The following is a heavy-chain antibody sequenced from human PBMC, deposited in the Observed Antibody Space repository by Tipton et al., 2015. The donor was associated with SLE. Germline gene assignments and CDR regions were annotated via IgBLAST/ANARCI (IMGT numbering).Heavy chain of an antibody. CDR1: GGSINNYY. J-gene: IGHJ2*01. D-gene: IGHD2-15*01. CDR3: ARDKYCTGGSCFDWYFDV. V-gene: IGHV4-4*08. CDR2: IYSSGST. Sequence: TLSPTCTVSGGSINNYYWSWIRQPPGKGLEWIGYIYSSGSTNYNPSLKSRVTISVDTSENQFSLKLSSVSAADTAVYYCARDKYCTGGSCFDWYFDVWGRGTLVTVSS.